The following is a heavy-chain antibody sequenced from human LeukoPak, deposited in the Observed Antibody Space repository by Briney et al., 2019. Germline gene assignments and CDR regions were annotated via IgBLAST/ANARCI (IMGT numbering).Heavy chain of an antibody. V-gene: IGHV4-39*07. CDR2: IYYSGST. Sequence: SETLSLTCTVSGGSISSSSYYWGWIRQPPGKGLEWIGSIYYSGSTYYNPSLKSRVTISVDTSKNQFSLKLNSVTAADTAVYYCARDQGTDDYFYYYYTDVWGKGTTVTVSS. J-gene: IGHJ6*03. CDR1: GGSISSSSYY. CDR3: ARDQGTDDYFYYYYTDV.